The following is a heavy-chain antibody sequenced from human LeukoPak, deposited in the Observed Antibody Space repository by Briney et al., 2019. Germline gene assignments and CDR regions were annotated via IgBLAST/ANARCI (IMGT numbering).Heavy chain of an antibody. Sequence: ASVKVSCKASGGTFSSYAISWVRQAPGQGLEWMGGIIPIFGTANYAQKFQGRVTITADESTSTAYMELSSLRSEDTAVYYCARAAVTPIPVEDAFDIWGQGTMVTVSS. D-gene: IGHD4-23*01. V-gene: IGHV1-69*01. CDR1: GGTFSSYA. CDR2: IIPIFGTA. CDR3: ARAAVTPIPVEDAFDI. J-gene: IGHJ3*02.